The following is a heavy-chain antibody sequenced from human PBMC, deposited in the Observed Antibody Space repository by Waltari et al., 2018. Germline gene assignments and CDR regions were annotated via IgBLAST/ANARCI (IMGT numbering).Heavy chain of an antibody. Sequence: QVQLQESGSGLVKPSETLSLTCTVSGGSISSYYWSWIRQPPGKGLEWIGYIYYSGSTNYNPSLKSRVTISVDTSKNQFSLKLSSVTAADTAVYYCARGTVVTPLGYWGQGTLVTVSS. D-gene: IGHD2-21*02. CDR1: GGSISSYY. CDR3: ARGTVVTPLGY. J-gene: IGHJ4*02. V-gene: IGHV4-59*01. CDR2: IYYSGST.